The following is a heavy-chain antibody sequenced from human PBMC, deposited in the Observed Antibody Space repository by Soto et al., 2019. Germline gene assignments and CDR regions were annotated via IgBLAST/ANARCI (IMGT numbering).Heavy chain of an antibody. V-gene: IGHV3-9*01. CDR3: AKDMREWDPRGDAFDI. CDR1: GFTFDDYA. Sequence: EVQLVESGGGLVQPGRSLRLSCAASGFTFDDYAMHWVRQAPGKGLEWVSGISWNSGSIGYADSVKGRFTISRDNAKNSLYPQMNSLRAEDTALYYCAKDMREWDPRGDAFDIWGQGTMVTVSS. CDR2: ISWNSGSI. D-gene: IGHD1-26*01. J-gene: IGHJ3*02.